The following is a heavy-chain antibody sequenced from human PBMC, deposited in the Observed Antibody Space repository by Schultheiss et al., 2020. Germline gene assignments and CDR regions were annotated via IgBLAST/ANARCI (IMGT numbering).Heavy chain of an antibody. CDR1: GFTFSNAW. D-gene: IGHD3-9*01. CDR3: ARNHVLRYFDWSTANYGMDV. V-gene: IGHV3-21*01. J-gene: IGHJ6*02. CDR2: ISSSSSYI. Sequence: GGSLRLSCAASGFTFSNAWMAWVRQASGKGLEWVSSISSSSSYIYYADSVKGRFTISRDNAKNSLYLQMNSLRAEDTAVYYCARNHVLRYFDWSTANYGMDVWGQGTTVTVSS.